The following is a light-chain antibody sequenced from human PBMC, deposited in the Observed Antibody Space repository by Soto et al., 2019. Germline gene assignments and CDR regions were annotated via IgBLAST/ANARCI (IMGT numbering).Light chain of an antibody. V-gene: IGLV2-8*01. CDR3: LSYADTAYV. CDR1: SSDVGRYNY. Sequence: QSALTQPASVSGSPGQSITISCTGTSSDVGRYNYVSWYQQYPGKVPKLMIYEVSERPSGVPDRFSGSKSGNTAFLTVSGLQAEDEADYYCLSYADTAYVFGTGTKVTVL. CDR2: EVS. J-gene: IGLJ1*01.